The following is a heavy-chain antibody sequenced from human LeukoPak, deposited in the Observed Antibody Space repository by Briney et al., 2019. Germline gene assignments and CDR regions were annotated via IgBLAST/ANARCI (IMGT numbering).Heavy chain of an antibody. J-gene: IGHJ4*02. D-gene: IGHD6-19*01. V-gene: IGHV3-23*01. CDR3: AKISNSYSSGWYNGYFGY. CDR1: GFTFSSYA. Sequence: GGSLRLSCAASGFTFSSYAMSWVRQAPGKGLEWVSAISGSGGSTYYADSVKGRFTISRDNSKNTLYLQMNSLRAEDTAVYYCAKISNSYSSGWYNGYFGYWGQGTLVTVSS. CDR2: ISGSGGST.